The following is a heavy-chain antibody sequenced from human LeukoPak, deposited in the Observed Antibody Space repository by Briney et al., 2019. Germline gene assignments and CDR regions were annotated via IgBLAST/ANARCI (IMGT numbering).Heavy chain of an antibody. Sequence: ASVKVCCKASGGTFSSYAISWARQAPGQGLEWMGGIIPIFGTANYAQKFQGRVTITADESTSTAYMELSSLRSEDTAVYYCASLPDYYDSSGYYNWFDPWGQGTLVTVSS. CDR1: GGTFSSYA. CDR2: IIPIFGTA. J-gene: IGHJ5*02. D-gene: IGHD3-22*01. V-gene: IGHV1-69*13. CDR3: ASLPDYYDSSGYYNWFDP.